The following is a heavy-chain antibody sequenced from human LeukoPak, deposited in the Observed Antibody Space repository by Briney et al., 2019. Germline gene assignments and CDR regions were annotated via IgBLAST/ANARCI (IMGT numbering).Heavy chain of an antibody. D-gene: IGHD4-17*01. Sequence: GRSLGLSCAASGFTFDDYAMHWVRQAPGKGLEWVSGISWNSGSIGYADSVKGRFTISRDNAKNSLYLQMNSLRAEDTALYYCAKDIDYGVRDYYYYYGMDVWGQGTTVTVSS. V-gene: IGHV3-9*01. J-gene: IGHJ6*02. CDR3: AKDIDYGVRDYYYYYGMDV. CDR2: ISWNSGSI. CDR1: GFTFDDYA.